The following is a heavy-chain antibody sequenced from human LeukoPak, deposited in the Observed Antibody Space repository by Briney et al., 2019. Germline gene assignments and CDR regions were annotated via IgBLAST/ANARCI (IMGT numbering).Heavy chain of an antibody. CDR1: GYTFTSYG. Sequence: ASVTVSCKASGYTFTSYGISWVRHAPGQGLEWMGCISAYNGNTNYSQKLQGRVTMTTDTSTSTAYMELRSLRSDDTAVYYCARSNSVRGVIRIWFDPWGQGTLVTVSS. CDR3: ARSNSVRGVIRIWFDP. J-gene: IGHJ5*02. CDR2: ISAYNGNT. D-gene: IGHD3-10*01. V-gene: IGHV1-18*01.